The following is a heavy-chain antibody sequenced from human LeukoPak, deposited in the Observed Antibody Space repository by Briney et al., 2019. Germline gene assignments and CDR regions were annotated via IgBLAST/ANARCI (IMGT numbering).Heavy chain of an antibody. D-gene: IGHD6-6*01. CDR2: IYHSGST. CDR1: GGSLRSYY. J-gene: IGHJ4*02. V-gene: IGHV4-38-2*02. Sequence: SETLSLTCTVSGGSLRSYYWGWIRQPPGKGLEWIGGIYHSGSTYYNPSLKSRVTISVDTSKNQFSLKLSSVTAADTAVYYCARSGYSSPSGELYFDYWGQGTLVTVSS. CDR3: ARSGYSSPSGELYFDY.